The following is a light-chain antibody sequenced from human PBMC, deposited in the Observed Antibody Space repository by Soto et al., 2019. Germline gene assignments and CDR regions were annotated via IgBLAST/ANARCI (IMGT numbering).Light chain of an antibody. J-gene: IGLJ1*01. CDR1: SSDVGGYNY. CDR3: CSYTTSNTRQIV. V-gene: IGLV2-14*01. Sequence: QSALTQPASVSGSPGQSITISCTGTSSDVGGYNYVSWYQQHPGEAPKFMIYDVSNRPSGVSNRFSGSKSGNTASLTISGLQAEAEADYYCCSYTTSNTRQIVFGTGTKLTVL. CDR2: DVS.